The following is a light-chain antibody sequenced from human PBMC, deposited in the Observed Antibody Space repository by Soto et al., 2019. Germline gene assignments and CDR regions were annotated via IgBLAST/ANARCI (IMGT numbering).Light chain of an antibody. CDR3: VLYMGSGISV. CDR1: SGSVSTSYY. J-gene: IGLJ2*01. Sequence: QAVVTPDPSISVSPGGTVTLTCGLSSGSVSTSYYPSWYQQTPGQAPRTLIYSTNTRSSGVPDRFSGSILGNKAALTITGAQADDESDYYCVLYMGSGISVFGGGTKLTVL. CDR2: STN. V-gene: IGLV8-61*01.